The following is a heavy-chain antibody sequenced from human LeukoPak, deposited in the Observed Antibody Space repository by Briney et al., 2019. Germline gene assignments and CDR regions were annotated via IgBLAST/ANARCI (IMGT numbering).Heavy chain of an antibody. CDR3: AHSQVFSYGSFHDAYDI. CDR2: IYWDDDS. V-gene: IGHV2-5*02. J-gene: IGHJ3*02. Sequence: GSGPTLVKPTHTLTLTCSLSGVSLSTSGVGVGWIRQPPGKALESLALIYWDDDSRYSPSLKSRLTIAKDTSKNLVVLTLTNMESVDTATYYCAHSQVFSYGSFHDAYDIWGLGMLVTVSS. D-gene: IGHD5-18*01. CDR1: GVSLSTSGVG.